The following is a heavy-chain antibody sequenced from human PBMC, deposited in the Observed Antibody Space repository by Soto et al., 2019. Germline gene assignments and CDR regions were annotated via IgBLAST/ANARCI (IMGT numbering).Heavy chain of an antibody. CDR3: ARRGIAARPRYFDY. D-gene: IGHD6-6*01. Sequence: PSETLSLTCTVSGGSMSSSSYYWGWIRQPPGKGLEWIGSIYYSGSTYYNPSLKSRVTISVDTSKNQFSLKLSSVTAADTAVYYCARRGIAARPRYFDYWGQGTLVTVSS. CDR1: GGSMSSSSYY. J-gene: IGHJ4*02. CDR2: IYYSGST. V-gene: IGHV4-39*01.